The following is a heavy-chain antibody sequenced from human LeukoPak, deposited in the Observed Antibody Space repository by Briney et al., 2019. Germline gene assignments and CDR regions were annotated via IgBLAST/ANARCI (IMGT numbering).Heavy chain of an antibody. J-gene: IGHJ3*02. CDR3: ARDLVNQNYYDSSKGDAFDI. V-gene: IGHV1-46*01. D-gene: IGHD3-22*01. Sequence: ASVKVPCKASGYTFTSYYMHWVRQAPGQGLEWMGIINPSGGSTSYAQKFQGRVTMTRDMSTSTVYMELSSLRSEDTAVYYCARDLVNQNYYDSSKGDAFDIWGQGTMVTVSS. CDR2: INPSGGST. CDR1: GYTFTSYY.